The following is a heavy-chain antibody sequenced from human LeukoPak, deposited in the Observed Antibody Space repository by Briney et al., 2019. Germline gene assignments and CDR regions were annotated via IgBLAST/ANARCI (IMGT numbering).Heavy chain of an antibody. CDR1: GYTFTSYA. Sequence: ASVKVSCKASGYTFTSYAMHWVRQAPGQRLEWMGWINAGNGNTKYSRKFQGRVTITRDTSASTAYMELSSLRPEDTAVYYCAGTWFDPWGQGTLVTVSS. CDR3: AGTWFDP. V-gene: IGHV1-3*01. J-gene: IGHJ5*02. CDR2: INAGNGNT.